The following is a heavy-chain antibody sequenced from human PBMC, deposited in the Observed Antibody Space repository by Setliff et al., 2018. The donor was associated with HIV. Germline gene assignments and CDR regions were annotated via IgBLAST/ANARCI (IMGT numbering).Heavy chain of an antibody. CDR3: ARQASWGYYFDY. D-gene: IGHD3-16*01. Sequence: GESLKISCKGGGYRFTTYWFGWVRQMPGKGLEWIGIIQPDDSDTRYSTSFQGQVTISADRSNSTVYLQWNRLKASDTARYYCARQASWGYYFDYWGQGTLVTVSS. CDR1: GYRFTTYW. V-gene: IGHV5-51*01. J-gene: IGHJ4*02. CDR2: IQPDDSDT.